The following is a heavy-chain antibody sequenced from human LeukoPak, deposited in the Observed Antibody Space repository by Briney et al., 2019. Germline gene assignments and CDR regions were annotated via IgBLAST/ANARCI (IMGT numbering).Heavy chain of an antibody. CDR1: GFTFSSYS. J-gene: IGHJ4*02. CDR2: ISSSSSYI. V-gene: IGHV3-21*01. D-gene: IGHD5-12*01. Sequence: GGSLRLSCAASGFTFSSYSMNWVRQAPGKGLEWVSSISSSSSYIYYADSVKGRFTISRDNAKNSLYLQMNSLRAEDTAVYYCARDYSGYVFTSSNWGQGTLVTVSS. CDR3: ARDYSGYVFTSSN.